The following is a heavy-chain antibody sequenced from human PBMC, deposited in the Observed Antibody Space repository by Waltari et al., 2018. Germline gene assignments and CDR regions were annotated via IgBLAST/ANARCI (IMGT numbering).Heavy chain of an antibody. V-gene: IGHV4-34*01. J-gene: IGHJ4*02. Sequence: QVQLQQWGAGLLKPSETLSLTCAVYGGSLSGYYLSWIRQPPGKGLGWIGEINHSGSTNYNPSLKSRVTISVDTSKNQFSLKLSSVTAADTAVYYCARGPLVAGELRYWGQGTLVTVSS. CDR2: INHSGST. D-gene: IGHD1-26*01. CDR1: GGSLSGYY. CDR3: ARGPLVAGELRY.